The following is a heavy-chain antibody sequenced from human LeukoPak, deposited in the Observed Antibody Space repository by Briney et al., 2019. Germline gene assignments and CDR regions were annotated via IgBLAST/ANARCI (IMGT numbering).Heavy chain of an antibody. CDR2: IYYSGST. Sequence: SETLSLTCTVSGGSISSSSYYWGWLRQPPGKGLEWIGSIYYSGSTYYNPSLKSRDTISVDTAKNQFSLKLSSVTAADTAVYYCARHYCSGGSCYFDYWGQGTLVTVSS. V-gene: IGHV4-39*01. J-gene: IGHJ4*02. CDR3: ARHYCSGGSCYFDY. CDR1: GGSISSSSYY. D-gene: IGHD2-15*01.